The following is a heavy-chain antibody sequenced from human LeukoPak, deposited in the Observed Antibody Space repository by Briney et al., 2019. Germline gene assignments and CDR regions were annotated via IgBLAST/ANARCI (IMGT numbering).Heavy chain of an antibody. CDR2: ISSSGSTI. Sequence: GGSLRLSCAASGFTFSDYYMSWIRQAPGKGLEWVSYISSSGSTIYYADSVKGRFTISRDNAKNSLYLQMNSLRAEDTTVYYCARCGTGQIVGAPVGNYWGQGTLVTVSS. V-gene: IGHV3-11*01. CDR3: ARCGTGQIVGAPVGNY. D-gene: IGHD1-26*01. J-gene: IGHJ4*02. CDR1: GFTFSDYY.